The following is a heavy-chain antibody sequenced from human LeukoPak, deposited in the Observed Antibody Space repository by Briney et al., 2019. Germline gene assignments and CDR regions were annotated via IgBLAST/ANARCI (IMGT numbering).Heavy chain of an antibody. CDR3: ARHGRMATINPSY. Sequence: PSETLSLTCVVYGESLRGYYCNWIRQPPGKGLEWIGEINHSGGTNYNPSLKSRVTISVDTSKNQFSLTLSSVTAADTAVYYCARHGRMATINPSYWGQGTLVTVSS. CDR1: GESLRGYY. D-gene: IGHD5-24*01. CDR2: INHSGGT. V-gene: IGHV4-34*01. J-gene: IGHJ4*02.